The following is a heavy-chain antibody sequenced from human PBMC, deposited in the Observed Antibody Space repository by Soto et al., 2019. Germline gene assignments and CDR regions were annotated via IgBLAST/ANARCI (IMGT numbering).Heavy chain of an antibody. J-gene: IGHJ3*01. CDR2: ISSRSSTI. Sequence: PXXSLRLSFAASGFTFSSYTMRWVPQAPGKGLEWVSYISSRSSTINYSDSVRGRFTISRDNAKNSLYLQMNSLRAEDTAVYYCARVSSGTYYNDAFDVWGQGTMVTVSS. CDR1: GFTFSSYT. D-gene: IGHD3-10*01. CDR3: ARVSSGTYYNDAFDV. V-gene: IGHV3-48*01.